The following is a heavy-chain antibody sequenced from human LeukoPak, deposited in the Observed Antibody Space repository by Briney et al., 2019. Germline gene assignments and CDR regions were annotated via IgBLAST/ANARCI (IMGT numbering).Heavy chain of an antibody. CDR1: GGSISSYY. V-gene: IGHV4-59*08. CDR2: IFQTGHS. Sequence: SETLSLTCTVSGGSISSYYWSWIRQPAGKGLEWIGYIFQTGHSDYNPSLKGRVTISVDTSKNQLSLKLYSVTVADTAIYYCARHPFSDGFDFWGQGTMVTVSS. CDR3: ARHPFSDGFDF. J-gene: IGHJ3*01.